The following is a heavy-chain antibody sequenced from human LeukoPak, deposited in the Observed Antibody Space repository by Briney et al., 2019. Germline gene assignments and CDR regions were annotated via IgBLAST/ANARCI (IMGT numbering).Heavy chain of an antibody. V-gene: IGHV3-21*01. D-gene: IGHD4-17*01. CDR3: ARDASYGDYDSNDAFDI. CDR1: GFTFGSYS. Sequence: GGSLRLSCAASGFTFGSYSMNWVRQAPGKGLEWVSSISSSSSYIYCADSVKGRFTISRDNAKNSLYLQMNSLRAEDTAVYYCARDASYGDYDSNDAFDIWGQGTMVTVSS. J-gene: IGHJ3*02. CDR2: ISSSSSYI.